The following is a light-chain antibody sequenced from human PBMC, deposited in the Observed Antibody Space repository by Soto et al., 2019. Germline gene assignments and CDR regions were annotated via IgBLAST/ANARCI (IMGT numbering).Light chain of an antibody. CDR3: QHYNSYSEA. CDR1: QSVSGNY. CDR2: GAS. Sequence: DIVLTQSPGTLSLSPVERATLSFIASQSVSGNYLAWYQQKPGQAPRLLIYGASSRATGIPDRFSGSGSGTDFTLTISGLQPEDFATYYCQHYNSYSEAFGQGTKVDIK. V-gene: IGKV3-20*01. J-gene: IGKJ1*01.